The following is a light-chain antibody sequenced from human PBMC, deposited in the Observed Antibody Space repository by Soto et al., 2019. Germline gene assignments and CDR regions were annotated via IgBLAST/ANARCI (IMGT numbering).Light chain of an antibody. CDR1: QSVGTS. CDR3: QQRTNWPPRDT. CDR2: DAS. J-gene: IGKJ2*01. V-gene: IGKV3-11*01. Sequence: DIILTQSPATLSLSPGERATLSCRASQSVGTSLAWFQQRPGQAPRLLLSDASTRATGIPARFSGSGSGTDFTLAITGLHPEDVAVYYCQQRTNWPPRDTFGQGTKLEL.